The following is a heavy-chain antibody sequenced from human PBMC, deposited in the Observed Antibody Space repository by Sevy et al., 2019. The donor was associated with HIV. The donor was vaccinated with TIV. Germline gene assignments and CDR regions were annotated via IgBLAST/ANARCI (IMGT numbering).Heavy chain of an antibody. CDR1: GFTLNSYW. CDR3: VRAIAADGSF. V-gene: IGHV3-7*01. D-gene: IGHD6-13*01. CDR2: IKQDGSVK. J-gene: IGHJ4*02. Sequence: GGSLRLSCVASGFTLNSYWMHCVRQAPGKGLEWVANIKQDGSVKYYVDSVKGRFTISRDNARNLLYLQMNSLRVEDTALYYCVRAIAADGSFWGQGTKVSVSS.